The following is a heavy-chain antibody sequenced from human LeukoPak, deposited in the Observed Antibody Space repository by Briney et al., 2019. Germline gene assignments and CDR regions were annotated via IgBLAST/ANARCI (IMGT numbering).Heavy chain of an antibody. J-gene: IGHJ6*03. Sequence: ASVKASCKASGYTFTSYYIHWVRQAPGQGLEWMGLINPSAGSTNYAQKFQGRVTMTRDTSTSTVYMELSSLRSEDTAVYYCARGPSITLIRGGQWYYYMDVWGKGTTVTISS. CDR3: ARGPSITLIRGGQWYYYMDV. CDR2: INPSAGST. V-gene: IGHV1-46*01. D-gene: IGHD3-10*01. CDR1: GYTFTSYY.